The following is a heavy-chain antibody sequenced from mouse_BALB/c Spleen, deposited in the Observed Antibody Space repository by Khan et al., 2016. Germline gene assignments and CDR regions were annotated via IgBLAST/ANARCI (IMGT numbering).Heavy chain of an antibody. CDR2: ISYSGST. CDR3: AVIHYYGYFDY. Sequence: EVQLQESGPGLVKPSQSLSLTCTVTGYSITSDYVWNWIRQFPGDNLEWLGFISYSGSTIXNPSLKSRISITRDTSKNQFFLQLNSVTTDDTATYYCAVIHYYGYFDYWGQGTTLTVSS. V-gene: IGHV3-2*02. J-gene: IGHJ2*01. D-gene: IGHD1-2*01. CDR1: GYSITSDYV.